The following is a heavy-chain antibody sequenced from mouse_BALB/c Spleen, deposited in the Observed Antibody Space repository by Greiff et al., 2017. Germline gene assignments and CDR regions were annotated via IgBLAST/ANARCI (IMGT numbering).Heavy chain of an antibody. Sequence: EVKLMESGPSLVKPSQTLSLTCSVTGDSITSGYWNWIRKFPGNKLEYMGYISYSGSTYYNPSLKSRISITRDTSKNQYYLQLNSVTTEDTATYYCARVLYYYGSSWYFDVWGAGTTVTVSS. CDR1: GDSITSGY. CDR3: ARVLYYYGSSWYFDV. J-gene: IGHJ1*01. CDR2: ISYSGST. V-gene: IGHV3-8*02. D-gene: IGHD1-1*01.